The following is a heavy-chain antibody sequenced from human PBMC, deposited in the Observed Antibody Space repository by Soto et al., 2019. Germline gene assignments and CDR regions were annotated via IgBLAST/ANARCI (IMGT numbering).Heavy chain of an antibody. CDR2: ISYDGSNK. CDR1: GFTFSSYA. J-gene: IGHJ4*02. CDR3: ARDKGTMVRGVISQGLYYFDY. V-gene: IGHV3-30-3*01. Sequence: GGSLRLSCAASGFTFSSYAMRWVRQAPGKGLEWVAVISYDGSNKYYADSVKGRFTISRDNSKNTLYLQMNSLRAEDTAVYYCARDKGTMVRGVISQGLYYFDYWGQGTLVTVSS. D-gene: IGHD3-10*01.